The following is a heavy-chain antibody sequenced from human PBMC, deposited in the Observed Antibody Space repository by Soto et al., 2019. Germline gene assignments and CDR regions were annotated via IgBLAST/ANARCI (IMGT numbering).Heavy chain of an antibody. V-gene: IGHV2-70*04. Sequence: SGPKLVNPTQPLTMTCTFSGFSLSTSGMRVSWIRQPPGKALEWLARIDWDDDKFYSTSLKTRLTISKDTSKNQVVLTMTNMDPVDTATYYCARLYSSGWSSYFDYWGQGTLVTV. CDR2: IDWDDDK. CDR1: GFSLSTSGMR. CDR3: ARLYSSGWSSYFDY. J-gene: IGHJ4*02. D-gene: IGHD6-19*01.